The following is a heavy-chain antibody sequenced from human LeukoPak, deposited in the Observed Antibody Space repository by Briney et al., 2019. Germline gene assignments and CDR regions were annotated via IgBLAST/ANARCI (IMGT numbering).Heavy chain of an antibody. CDR1: GFTFSSYA. Sequence: GGSLRLSCAAAGFTFSSYAMSWVRQAPGKGLEWVSAISGSGGSTYYADAVKGRFTISRDNSKTTLYLEMNSLRAEDTAVYYCAKGSSSGRPYFFDYWGQGSLVAVSS. D-gene: IGHD1-26*01. CDR2: ISGSGGST. CDR3: AKGSSSGRPYFFDY. J-gene: IGHJ4*02. V-gene: IGHV3-23*01.